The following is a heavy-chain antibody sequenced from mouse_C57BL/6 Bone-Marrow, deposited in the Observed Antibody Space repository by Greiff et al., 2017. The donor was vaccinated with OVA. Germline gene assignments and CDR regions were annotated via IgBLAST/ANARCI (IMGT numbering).Heavy chain of an antibody. CDR3: AREGVRWLPSWCAY. V-gene: IGHV1-76*01. CDR1: GFTFTDYY. Sequence: VQLQQSGAELVRPGASVKLSCKASGFTFTDYYMHWVKQRPGQGLEWIARLYPGSGNTYYNEKFQGKATLTAEKSSSTAYMQLSSRTAEDSAVYVCAREGVRWLPSWCAYWGQGTLVTVSA. D-gene: IGHD2-2*01. CDR2: LYPGSGNT. J-gene: IGHJ3*01.